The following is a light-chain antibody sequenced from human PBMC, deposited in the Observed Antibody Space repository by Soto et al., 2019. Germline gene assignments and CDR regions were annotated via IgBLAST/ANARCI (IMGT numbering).Light chain of an antibody. V-gene: IGLV2-14*01. CDR2: DVS. CDR1: SSDVGGYNY. J-gene: IGLJ3*02. Sequence: QSVLTQPASVSGSPGQSITISCTGTSSDVGGYNYVSWYQQHPGKAPKLMIYDVSNRPSGVSNRFSGSKSGNTASLTSSGLPAEEEADYYCSSYTSSSTLWVFGGGTKVTVL. CDR3: SSYTSSSTLWV.